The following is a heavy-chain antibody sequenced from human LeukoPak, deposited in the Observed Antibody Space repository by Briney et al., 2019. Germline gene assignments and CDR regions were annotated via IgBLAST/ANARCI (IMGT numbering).Heavy chain of an antibody. D-gene: IGHD2-21*01. CDR2: IYYSGST. CDR1: GGSISSYY. J-gene: IGHJ3*02. CDR3: ARDAPDGGDGAFDI. V-gene: IGHV4-59*01. Sequence: PSETLSLTCTVSGGSISSYYWSWIRQLPGKGLEWIGYIYYSGSTNYNPSLKSRVTISVDTSKNQFSLKLSSVTAADTAVYYCARDAPDGGDGAFDIWGQGTMVTVSS.